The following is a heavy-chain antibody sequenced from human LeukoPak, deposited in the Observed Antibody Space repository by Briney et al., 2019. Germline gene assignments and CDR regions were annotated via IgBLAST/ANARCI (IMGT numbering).Heavy chain of an antibody. V-gene: IGHV4-59*01. Sequence: SETLSLTCTVSGGSISSYYWSWIRQPPGKGLEWIGYIYYSGSTNYNPSLKSRVTISVDTSKNQFSLKLSSVTAADTAVYYCARGGGPGIAVARSFDYWGQGTLVTVSS. J-gene: IGHJ4*02. CDR2: IYYSGST. CDR3: ARGGGPGIAVARSFDY. CDR1: GGSISSYY. D-gene: IGHD6-19*01.